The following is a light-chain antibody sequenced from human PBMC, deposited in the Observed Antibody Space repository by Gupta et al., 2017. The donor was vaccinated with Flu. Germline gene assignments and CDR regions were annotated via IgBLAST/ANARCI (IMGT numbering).Light chain of an antibody. CDR2: KDT. CDR3: LWEDSRGSVV. V-gene: IGLV3-25*03. J-gene: IGLJ2*01. Sequence: SYDLTQPPTVPVSPGQTARITCSGDVLPRQAAFWYQQKPGQATVLVLDKDTERPSGISERCAGYSSGTTAMSTSRVVQAEDDAYDCCLWEDSRGSVVFGGGTKLTVL. CDR1: VLPRQA.